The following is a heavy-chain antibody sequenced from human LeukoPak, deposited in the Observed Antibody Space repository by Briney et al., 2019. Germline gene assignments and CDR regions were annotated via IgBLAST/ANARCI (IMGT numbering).Heavy chain of an antibody. Sequence: ASVKVSYKASGYTFTSYDINWVRQATGQGLEWMGWMNPNSGNANYAQKLQGRVTMTTDTSTSTAYMELRSLRSDDTAVYYCARVVADYYDSSGNMDYWGQGTLVTVSS. D-gene: IGHD3-22*01. J-gene: IGHJ4*02. V-gene: IGHV1-18*01. CDR3: ARVVADYYDSSGNMDY. CDR1: GYTFTSYD. CDR2: MNPNSGNA.